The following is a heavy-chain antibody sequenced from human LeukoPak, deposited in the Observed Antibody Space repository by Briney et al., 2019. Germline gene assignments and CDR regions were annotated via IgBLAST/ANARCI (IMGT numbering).Heavy chain of an antibody. CDR3: ARDPSWYERWFDP. V-gene: IGHV1-69*04. CDR1: GGTFSSYA. Sequence: SVKASCKSSGGTFSSYAISWVRQAPGQGLEWMGRIIPILGIANYAQKFQGRVTITADKSTSTAYMELSSLRSEDTAVYYCARDPSWYERWFDPWGQGTLLTVSS. CDR2: IIPILGIA. D-gene: IGHD6-13*01. J-gene: IGHJ5*02.